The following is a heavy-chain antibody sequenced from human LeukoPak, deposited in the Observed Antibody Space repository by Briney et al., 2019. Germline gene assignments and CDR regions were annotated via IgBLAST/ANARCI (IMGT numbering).Heavy chain of an antibody. J-gene: IGHJ4*02. Sequence: ASVKVSCKASGYTFTSYYMHWVRQSPGQGLEWMGIINPSGGSTSYAQKFQGRVTMTRDMSTSTVYMELSSLRSEDTAVYYCAREAVPAANDYWGQGTLVTVSS. CDR3: AREAVPAANDY. CDR2: INPSGGST. D-gene: IGHD2-2*01. V-gene: IGHV1-46*01. CDR1: GYTFTSYY.